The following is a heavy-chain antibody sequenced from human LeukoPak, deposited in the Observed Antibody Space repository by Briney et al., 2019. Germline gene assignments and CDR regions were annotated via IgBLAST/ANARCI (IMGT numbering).Heavy chain of an antibody. CDR2: IKSKTDGGTT. Sequence: GGSLRLSCEASGFTFSNAWMSWVRQAPGKGLEWVGRIKSKTDGGTTDYTAPVKGRFTISRDDSKNTLYLQMNSLKTEDTAVYYCTTEMANLFGYYFDYWGQGTLLTVSS. V-gene: IGHV3-15*01. J-gene: IGHJ4*02. CDR1: GFTFSNAW. D-gene: IGHD5-24*01. CDR3: TTEMANLFGYYFDY.